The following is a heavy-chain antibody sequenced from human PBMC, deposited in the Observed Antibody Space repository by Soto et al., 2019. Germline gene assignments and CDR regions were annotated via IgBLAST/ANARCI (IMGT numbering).Heavy chain of an antibody. V-gene: IGHV1-18*01. CDR2: ISAHNGNT. CDR1: GYAFTTYG. J-gene: IGHJ4*02. CDR3: ARGRYGDY. D-gene: IGHD1-1*01. Sequence: QVHLVQSGAEVKKPGASVKVSCKGSGYAFTTYGITWVRQDPGQGLEWMGWISAHNGNTNYAQKLQGRVTVTRDTSTSTAYMELMSLRSYDTDVYYCARGRYGDYWGQGALVTVSS.